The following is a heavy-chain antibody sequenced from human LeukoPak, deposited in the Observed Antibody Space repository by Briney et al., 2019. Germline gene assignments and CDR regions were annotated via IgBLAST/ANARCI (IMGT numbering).Heavy chain of an antibody. J-gene: IGHJ4*02. CDR1: GFAFSSYS. V-gene: IGHV3-7*01. Sequence: GGSLRLSCAASGFAFSSYSMSWVRQAPGKGLEWVARLHADGIERYYVDPVKGRFTISRDNAKNSLHLQMYSLRLDDTAVYYCARGGYSFDYLGQGTLVTVSS. D-gene: IGHD5-12*01. CDR2: LHADGIER. CDR3: ARGGYSFDY.